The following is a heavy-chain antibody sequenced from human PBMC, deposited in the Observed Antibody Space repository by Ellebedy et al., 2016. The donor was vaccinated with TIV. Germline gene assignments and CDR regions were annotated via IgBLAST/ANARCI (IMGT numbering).Heavy chain of an antibody. CDR1: GITFNNYF. CDR3: ANFQRTYMVPHY. V-gene: IGHV3-23*01. Sequence: PGGSLRLSCAASGITFNNYFMAWVRQAPGKGLEWVSTVSGSGTNTYYANSVKGRFAISRDNSKNTLFLQMTSLRAEDTAVYYCANFQRTYMVPHYWGQGTLVTVSS. D-gene: IGHD3-10*01. J-gene: IGHJ4*02. CDR2: VSGSGTNT.